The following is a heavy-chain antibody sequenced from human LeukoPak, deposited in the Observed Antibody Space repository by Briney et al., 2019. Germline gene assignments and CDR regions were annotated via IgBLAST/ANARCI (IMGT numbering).Heavy chain of an antibody. V-gene: IGHV3-53*01. D-gene: IGHD3-22*01. CDR2: IYSGGST. CDR1: GFTVSSNY. Sequence: GGSLRLSCAAYGFTVSSNYMSWVRQAPGEGLEWVSVIYSGGSTYYADSVKGRFTISRDNSKNPLYLQMNSLRAEDTAVYYCAREGPSYYDSSGYYYSSGDAFDIWGQGTMVTVSS. CDR3: AREGPSYYDSSGYYYSSGDAFDI. J-gene: IGHJ3*02.